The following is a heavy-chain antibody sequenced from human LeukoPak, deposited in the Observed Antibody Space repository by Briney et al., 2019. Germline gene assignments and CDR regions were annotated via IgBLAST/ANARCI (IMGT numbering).Heavy chain of an antibody. Sequence: XLXLXXXASXFXFSSYAXSWVRQAPGKGREWVSAISGSGGSTYYADSVKGRFTISRDNSKNTLDLQMNSLRAEDTAVYYCAKDLSRYYYYGMDVWGQGTTVTVSS. CDR2: ISGSGGST. CDR1: XFXFSSYA. CDR3: AKDLSRYYYYGMDV. J-gene: IGHJ6*02. V-gene: IGHV3-23*01. D-gene: IGHD2/OR15-2a*01.